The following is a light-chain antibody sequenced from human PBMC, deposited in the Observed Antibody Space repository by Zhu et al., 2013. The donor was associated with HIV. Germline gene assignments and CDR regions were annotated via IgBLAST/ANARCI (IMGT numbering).Light chain of an antibody. CDR2: DAS. CDR1: QRVNKW. V-gene: IGKV1-5*01. J-gene: IGKJ3*01. Sequence: DIRLIQSPSTLYASLGDTVTITCRASQRVNKWLAWYRQAPGEAPKLLIYDASSLQSGVSSRFSGSGSGTEFTLTVSSLQPDDFATYYCQHVNENSAFGPGTKVDI. CDR3: QHVNENSA.